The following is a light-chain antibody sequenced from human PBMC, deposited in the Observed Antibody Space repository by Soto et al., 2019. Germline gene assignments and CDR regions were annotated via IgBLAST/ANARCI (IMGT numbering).Light chain of an antibody. J-gene: IGLJ2*01. V-gene: IGLV2-14*01. Sequence: QSALTQPASVSGSPGQSITISCTGTSSDVGGYNYVSWYQQHPGKAPKLMIYDVSNRPSGVSNRFSGSKSGNTASLTICGLQAEDEADYYCSSYTSSSTVFGGGTKVTVL. CDR3: SSYTSSSTV. CDR2: DVS. CDR1: SSDVGGYNY.